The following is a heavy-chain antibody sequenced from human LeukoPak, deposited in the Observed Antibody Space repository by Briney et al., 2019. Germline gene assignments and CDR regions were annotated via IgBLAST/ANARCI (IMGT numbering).Heavy chain of an antibody. CDR3: AKDSYYDILTGYYRGVLDI. D-gene: IGHD3-9*01. V-gene: IGHV3-23*01. CDR1: GFTFSSYA. CDR2: ISGSGGST. Sequence: GGSLRLSCAASGFTFSSYAMSWVRQAPGKGLEWVSAISGSGGSTYYADSVKGRFTISRDNSKNTLYLQMNSLRAEDTAVYYCAKDSYYDILTGYYRGVLDIWGQGTMVTVSS. J-gene: IGHJ3*02.